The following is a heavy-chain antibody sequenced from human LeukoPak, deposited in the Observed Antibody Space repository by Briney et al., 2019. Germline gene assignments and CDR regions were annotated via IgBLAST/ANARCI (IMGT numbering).Heavy chain of an antibody. Sequence: GGSLRLSCAASGFTFSNSVLYWVRQAPGRGLEFVSGISHNDDTTYYANSVKGRFTISRDISKKTLYLQMGSLRPEDMAVYYCTRGPPRDRGRYFDLWGRGTLVTVSS. D-gene: IGHD3-10*01. CDR1: GFTFSNSV. CDR3: TRGPPRDRGRYFDL. J-gene: IGHJ2*01. CDR2: ISHNDDTT. V-gene: IGHV3-64*01.